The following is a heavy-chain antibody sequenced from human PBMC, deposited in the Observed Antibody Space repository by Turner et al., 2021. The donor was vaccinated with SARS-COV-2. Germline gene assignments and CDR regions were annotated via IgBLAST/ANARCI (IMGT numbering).Heavy chain of an antibody. CDR2: IDWDDDN. Sequence: QVTLSESGPALVKPTQTLTLTCTSSGFSRSTSGMCVCWIRQPPGKALEWVARIDWDDDNNYNTYLTTRRTISKSADKTQVVLTMTNMDPVDTATFDCDRAPYDSVVGYYMGLDYWGQGTLVTVSS. J-gene: IGHJ4*02. CDR3: DRAPYDSVVGYYMGLDY. V-gene: IGHV2-70*15. CDR1: GFSRSTSGMC. D-gene: IGHD3-9*01.